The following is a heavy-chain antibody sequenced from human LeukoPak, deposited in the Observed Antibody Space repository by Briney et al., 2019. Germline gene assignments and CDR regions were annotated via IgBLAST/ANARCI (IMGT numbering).Heavy chain of an antibody. J-gene: IGHJ2*01. Sequence: PGRSLRLSCAASGFTFDDYAMHWVRQAPGKGLEWVSGISWNSGSIGYADSVKGRFTISRDNAKNSLYLQMNSLRAEDTALYYCAKGHWELLDYWYFDLWGRGTLVTVSS. CDR1: GFTFDDYA. D-gene: IGHD1-26*01. CDR3: AKGHWELLDYWYFDL. CDR2: ISWNSGSI. V-gene: IGHV3-9*01.